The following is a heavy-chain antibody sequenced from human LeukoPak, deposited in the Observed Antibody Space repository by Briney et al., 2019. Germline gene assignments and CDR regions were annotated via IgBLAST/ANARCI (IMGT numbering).Heavy chain of an antibody. CDR3: ARDHVGYSYGYAY. Sequence: GGSLRLSCAASGFSFDTFEMNWVRQAPGKGLEWVSYISSSGNARYYADSVKGRFTISRDNAKNSLFLQMKSLRDEDTALYYCARDHVGYSYGYAYWGQGTLVTVSS. V-gene: IGHV3-48*03. CDR2: ISSSGNAR. J-gene: IGHJ4*02. CDR1: GFSFDTFE. D-gene: IGHD5-18*01.